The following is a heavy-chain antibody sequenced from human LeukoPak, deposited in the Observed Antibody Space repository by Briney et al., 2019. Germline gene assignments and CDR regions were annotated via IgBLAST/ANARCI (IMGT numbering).Heavy chain of an antibody. CDR2: INHEGGAI. J-gene: IGHJ6*02. Sequence: QPGGSLRLSCAASGFTFSESWMTWVRQVPGQGLEWVAHINHEGGAIQYVDSVKGRFTISRDNAKGSVFLQMNSLRAEDTAIYHSATYINWVAGDVWGQGTTVIVSS. CDR1: GFTFSESW. CDR3: ATYINWVAGDV. D-gene: IGHD1-1*01. V-gene: IGHV3-7*01.